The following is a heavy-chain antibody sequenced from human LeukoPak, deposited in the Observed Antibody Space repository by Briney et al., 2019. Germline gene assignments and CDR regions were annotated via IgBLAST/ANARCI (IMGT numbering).Heavy chain of an antibody. J-gene: IGHJ3*02. CDR1: GFTFSSYS. CDR2: ISSSSSYI. D-gene: IGHD6-13*01. V-gene: IGHV3-21*01. CDR3: ARDQDSSSWYRSGAFDI. Sequence: GGSLRLSCAASGFTFSSYSMNWVRQAPGKGLEWVSSISSSSSYIYYADSVKGRFTISRDNAKNSLYLQMNSLRAEDTAVYYCARDQDSSSWYRSGAFDIWGQGTMATVSS.